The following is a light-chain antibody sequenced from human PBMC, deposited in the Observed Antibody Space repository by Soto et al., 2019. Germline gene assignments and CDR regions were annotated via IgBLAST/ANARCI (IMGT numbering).Light chain of an antibody. CDR1: SSDVGCYNL. Sequence: QSALTQPASVSGSPGQSITISCTGTSSDVGCYNLVSWYQQHQGKAPKLMIYEGSKRPSGVSNRFSGSKSGNTASLTISVLQAEDEADYYCCSYAGSSTLVFGGGTKLTVL. J-gene: IGLJ2*01. CDR2: EGS. V-gene: IGLV2-23*01. CDR3: CSYAGSSTLV.